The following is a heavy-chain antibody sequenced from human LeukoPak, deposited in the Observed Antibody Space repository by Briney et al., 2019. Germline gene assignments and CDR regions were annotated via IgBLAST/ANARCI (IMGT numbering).Heavy chain of an antibody. Sequence: SVKVSCKASGGTFSSYAISWVRQAPGQGLEWMGGIIPIFGTANYAQKFQGRVTVTTDESTSTAYMELSSLRSEDTAVYYCARGKTGPPFGYYYMDVWGKGTTVTVSS. CDR2: IIPIFGTA. J-gene: IGHJ6*03. CDR1: GGTFSSYA. D-gene: IGHD1-1*01. V-gene: IGHV1-69*05. CDR3: ARGKTGPPFGYYYMDV.